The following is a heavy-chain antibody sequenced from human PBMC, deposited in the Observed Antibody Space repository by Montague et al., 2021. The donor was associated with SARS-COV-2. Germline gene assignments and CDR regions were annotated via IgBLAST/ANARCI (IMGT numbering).Heavy chain of an antibody. V-gene: IGHV3-48*04. CDR3: VRDPATGMDV. CDR1: GFTFSDYG. J-gene: IGHJ6*02. CDR2: ISATSRTI. Sequence: SLRLSCAASGFTFSDYGINWVRQAPGMGLEWFSYISATSRTIYYXXSLKGRFTVSRDNAKNSLYLQMSSLRAEDTALYYCVRDPATGMDVWGLGTMVTVSS.